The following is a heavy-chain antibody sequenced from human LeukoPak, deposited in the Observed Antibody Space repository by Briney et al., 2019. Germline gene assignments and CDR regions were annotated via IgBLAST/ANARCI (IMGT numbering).Heavy chain of an antibody. CDR3: ARPSYGSGKSDAFDI. J-gene: IGHJ3*02. V-gene: IGHV4-59*08. CDR2: IYYSGST. Sequence: SETLSLTCTVSGGSISSYYWSWIRQPPGKGLEWIGYIYYSGSTNYNPSLKSRVTISVDTSKNQFSLKLSSVTAADTAVYYCARPSYGSGKSDAFDIWGQGTMVTVSS. CDR1: GGSISSYY. D-gene: IGHD3-10*01.